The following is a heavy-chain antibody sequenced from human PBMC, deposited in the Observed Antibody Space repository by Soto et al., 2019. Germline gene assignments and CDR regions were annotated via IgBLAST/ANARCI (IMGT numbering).Heavy chain of an antibody. CDR3: ARRYGSAFDF. V-gene: IGHV4-59*01. D-gene: IGHD3-10*01. CDR2: IYYSGST. Sequence: QVQLQESGPGLVKPSETLSLTCTVSGGSISSYYWSWIRQPPGKGLEWIGYIYYSGSTNYNPSLKSRVTKSVETSKNQFSLKLTSVTAADTALYYCARRYGSAFDFWGQGTMVTVSS. J-gene: IGHJ3*01. CDR1: GGSISSYY.